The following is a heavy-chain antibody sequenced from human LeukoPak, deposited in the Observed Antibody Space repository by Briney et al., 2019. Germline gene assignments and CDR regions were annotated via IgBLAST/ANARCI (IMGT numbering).Heavy chain of an antibody. J-gene: IGHJ4*02. D-gene: IGHD3-16*01. V-gene: IGHV4-39*01. Sequence: PSETLSLTCTVSGGSISSSSYYWGWIRQPPGKGLEWIGSIYYSGSTYYYPSLKSRVTISVDTSKNQFSLKLSSVTVADTAVYYCARHGGVGPFDYWGQGTLVTVSS. CDR1: GGSISSSSYY. CDR2: IYYSGST. CDR3: ARHGGVGPFDY.